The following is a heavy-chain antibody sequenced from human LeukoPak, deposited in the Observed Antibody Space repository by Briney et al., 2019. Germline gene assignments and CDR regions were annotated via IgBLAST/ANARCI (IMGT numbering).Heavy chain of an antibody. J-gene: IGHJ4*02. CDR2: IYHSGST. CDR1: GGSFSGYY. CDR3: ARGGGQQLELFDY. Sequence: PSETLSLTCAVYGGSFSGYYWSWIRQPPGKGLEWIGYIYHSGSTYYNPSLKSRVTISVDRSKNQFSLKLSSVTAADTAVYYCARGGGQQLELFDYWGQGTLVTVSS. V-gene: IGHV4-34*01. D-gene: IGHD6-13*01.